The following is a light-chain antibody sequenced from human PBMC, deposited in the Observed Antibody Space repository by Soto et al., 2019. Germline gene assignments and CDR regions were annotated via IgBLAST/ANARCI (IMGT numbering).Light chain of an antibody. CDR3: MQVTHFPWT. V-gene: IGKV2-24*01. CDR2: KVS. Sequence: EIVMTQTPLSSPVTLGQPASISCRSSQFLVHSDGDTYLNWLHQRPGQPARVLIYKVSNRLSGVPDRFSGSGAGTDFTLKISRVEAEDLGVYYCMQVTHFPWTFGQGTKVEI. J-gene: IGKJ1*01. CDR1: QFLVHSDGDTY.